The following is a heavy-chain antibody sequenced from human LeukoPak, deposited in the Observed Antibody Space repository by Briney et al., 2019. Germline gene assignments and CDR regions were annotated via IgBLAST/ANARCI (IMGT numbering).Heavy chain of an antibody. D-gene: IGHD3-10*01. CDR2: ISISSNTI. J-gene: IGHJ6*02. CDR3: ARADYGSGSSYGMDV. CDR1: GFTFSSYG. Sequence: GGSLRLSCAASGFTFSSYGMNWVRQAPGKGLEWVSYISISSNTIYYADSVKGRFTISRDNAKNSLYLQMNSLRDEDTAVYYCARADYGSGSSYGMDVWGQGTTVTVSS. V-gene: IGHV3-48*02.